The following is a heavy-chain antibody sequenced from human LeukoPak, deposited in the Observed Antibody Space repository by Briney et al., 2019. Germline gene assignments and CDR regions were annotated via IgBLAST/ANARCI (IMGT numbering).Heavy chain of an antibody. D-gene: IGHD2-15*01. J-gene: IGHJ6*03. V-gene: IGHV4-59*01. CDR3: ARDRRRYCSGGSCYSGYYYYMDV. Sequence: SETLSLTCTISGGSISSYYWSWIRQPPGKGLEWIGYIYYSGSTNYNPSLKSRVTISVDTSKNQFSLKLSSVTAADTAVYYCARDRRRYCSGGSCYSGYYYYMDVWGKGTTVTVSS. CDR2: IYYSGST. CDR1: GGSISSYY.